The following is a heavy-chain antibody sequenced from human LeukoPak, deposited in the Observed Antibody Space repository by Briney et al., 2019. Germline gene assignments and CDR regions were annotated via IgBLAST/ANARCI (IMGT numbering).Heavy chain of an antibody. V-gene: IGHV1-18*01. D-gene: IGHD3-22*01. J-gene: IGHJ4*02. CDR3: ARAPSITMIVVVTPGDY. CDR1: EDTFSSHG. Sequence: GSSVKVSCKASEDTFSSHGISWVRQAPGQGLEWMGWISAYNGNTNYAQKLQGRVTMTTDTSTSTAYMELRSLRSDDTAVYYCARAPSITMIVVVTPGDYWGQGTLVTVSS. CDR2: ISAYNGNT.